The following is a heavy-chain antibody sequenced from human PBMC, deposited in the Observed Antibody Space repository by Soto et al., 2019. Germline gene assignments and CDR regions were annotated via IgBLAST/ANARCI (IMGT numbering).Heavy chain of an antibody. J-gene: IGHJ3*01. V-gene: IGHV3-23*01. CDR2: INYSGGST. CDR1: GFTFSNYA. CDR3: AKSVALAARDAFAL. D-gene: IGHD6-19*01. Sequence: EEQLLESGGGLVQPGGSLRLSCAASGFTFSNYAMSWVRQTPGKGLEWVSGINYSGGSTDYADFVKGRFIISRDNSKNTLSLQMNSLRAEDTAFYYCAKSVALAARDAFALWGQGTMVTVSS.